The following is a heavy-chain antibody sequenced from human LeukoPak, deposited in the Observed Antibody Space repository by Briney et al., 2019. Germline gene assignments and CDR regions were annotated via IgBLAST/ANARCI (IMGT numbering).Heavy chain of an antibody. CDR2: ISGSGGST. D-gene: IGHD3-22*01. V-gene: IGHV3-23*01. CDR3: AKSINYYYDSSGYYRAFDI. J-gene: IGHJ3*02. CDR1: GFTFSSYA. Sequence: GGSVRLSCAASGFTFSSYAMSWVRQAPGKGLEWVSAISGSGGSTYYADSVKGRFTISRDNSKNTLYLQMNSLRAEDTAVYYCAKSINYYYDSSGYYRAFDIWGQGTMVTVSS.